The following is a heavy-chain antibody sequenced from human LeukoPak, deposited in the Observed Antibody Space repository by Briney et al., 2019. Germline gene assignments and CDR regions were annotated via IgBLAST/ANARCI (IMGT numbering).Heavy chain of an antibody. CDR3: AKDIGSLVGQWPTNGIDY. V-gene: IGHV3-43*02. CDR2: ISGDGGST. D-gene: IGHD6-19*01. CDR1: GFTFNSYA. Sequence: HPGGSLRLSCAASGFTFNSYAMSWVRQAPGKGLEWVSLISGDGGSTYYADSVKGRFTISRDNSKNSLYLQMNSLRTEDTALYYCAKDIGSLVGQWPTNGIDYWGQGTLVTVSS. J-gene: IGHJ4*02.